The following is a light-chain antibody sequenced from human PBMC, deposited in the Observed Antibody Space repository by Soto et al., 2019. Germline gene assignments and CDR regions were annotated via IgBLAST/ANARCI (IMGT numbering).Light chain of an antibody. CDR2: DAS. Sequence: EIVLTQSPATLSLSPGERATLSCRASQSVSSYLAWYQQKPGHAPRLLISDASNRATGIPARFSGSGSGTDFPLTISSLEPEDFAVYYCQQRSNWPLTFGGGTKVEIK. V-gene: IGKV3-11*01. CDR3: QQRSNWPLT. J-gene: IGKJ4*01. CDR1: QSVSSY.